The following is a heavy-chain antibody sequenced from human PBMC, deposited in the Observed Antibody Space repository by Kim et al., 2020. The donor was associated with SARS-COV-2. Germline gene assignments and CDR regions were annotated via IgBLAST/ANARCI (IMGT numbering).Heavy chain of an antibody. CDR1: GFTFRNYA. CDR2: TDDDGSSA. CDR3: AKDTATSGWDFDF. J-gene: IGHJ4*02. D-gene: IGHD6-19*01. Sequence: GGSLRLSCAASGFTFRNYAMSWVRQAPGKGLEWVSLTDDDGSSAFYADSVRGRFTISRDTSKNTLYLQMNSRRAEDTAVYYCAKDTATSGWDFDFWGPVT. V-gene: IGHV3-23*01.